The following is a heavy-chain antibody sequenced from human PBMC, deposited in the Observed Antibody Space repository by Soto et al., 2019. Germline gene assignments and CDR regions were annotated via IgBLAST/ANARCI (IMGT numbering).Heavy chain of an antibody. D-gene: IGHD3-3*01. J-gene: IGHJ6*02. CDR3: AAVLYDFWSGYRRYYYYGMDV. CDR1: GFTFTSSA. Sequence: SVKVSCKASGFTFTSSAVQWVRQARGQRLEWIGWIVVGSGNTNYAQKFQERVTITRDMSTSTAYMELSSLRSEDTAVYYCAAVLYDFWSGYRRYYYYGMDVWGQGTTVTVSS. CDR2: IVVGSGNT. V-gene: IGHV1-58*01.